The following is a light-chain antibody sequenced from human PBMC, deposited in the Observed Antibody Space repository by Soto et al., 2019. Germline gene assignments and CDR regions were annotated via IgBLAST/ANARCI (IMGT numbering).Light chain of an antibody. J-gene: IGKJ1*01. CDR3: QQLNSFPRT. Sequence: DIHLTQSPTFLSASVGDRVTITCRASQAISGYVAWYQQKPGKAPNFLIYTASSFQSGVPSRFSGSGSGTQFTLTISSLQPGDFATYYCQQLNSFPRTFGQGTKVDI. V-gene: IGKV1-9*01. CDR1: QAISGY. CDR2: TAS.